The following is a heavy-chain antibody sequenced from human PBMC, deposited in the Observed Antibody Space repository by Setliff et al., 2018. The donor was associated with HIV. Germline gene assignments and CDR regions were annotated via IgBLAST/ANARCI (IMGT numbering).Heavy chain of an antibody. V-gene: IGHV3-15*01. CDR1: GLSFTNAW. CDR3: TIHTGLDY. Sequence: PGGSLRLSCVTSGLSFTNAWMSWVRQAPGKGLEWVGRVKSQSNGGTIDYGEPVKGRFTMSRDDSKDTVHLEMNSLKTEDTAVYFCTIHTGLDYWGQGTLVTVSS. J-gene: IGHJ4*02. CDR2: VKSQSNGGTI.